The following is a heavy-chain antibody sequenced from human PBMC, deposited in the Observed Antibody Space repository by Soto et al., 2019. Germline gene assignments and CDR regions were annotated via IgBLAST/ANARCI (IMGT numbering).Heavy chain of an antibody. Sequence: QVQLQESGPGLVKPSGTLSLTCAVSGGSISTSNWWSWVRQPPGKGLEWIGEVYLTGSTNYNPSLESRLTIAVDKSKNQFSLKLTSVTAADTAVYYCARARATIAAAAIFDCWGQGTLVTVSS. CDR2: VYLTGST. CDR1: GGSISTSNW. CDR3: ARARATIAAAAIFDC. V-gene: IGHV4-4*02. D-gene: IGHD6-13*01. J-gene: IGHJ4*02.